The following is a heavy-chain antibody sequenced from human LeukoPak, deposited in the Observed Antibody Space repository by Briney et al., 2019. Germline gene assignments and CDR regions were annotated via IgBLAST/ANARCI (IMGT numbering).Heavy chain of an antibody. CDR1: GGTFSSYA. J-gene: IGHJ4*02. Sequence: SVKVSCKASGGTFSSYAISWVRQAPGQGLEWMGGIIPIFGTANYAQKFQGRVTITADESTSTAYMELSSLRSEDTAVYYCARGSAYYYGSGSSHDYWGQGTLVTVSS. CDR2: IIPIFGTA. CDR3: ARGSAYYYGSGSSHDY. D-gene: IGHD3-10*01. V-gene: IGHV1-69*13.